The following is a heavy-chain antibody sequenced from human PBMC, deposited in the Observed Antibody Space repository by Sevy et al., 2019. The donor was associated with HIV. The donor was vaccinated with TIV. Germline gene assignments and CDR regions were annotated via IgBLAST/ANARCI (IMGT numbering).Heavy chain of an antibody. Sequence: GGSLRLSCAASGFTFSIYAMSWVRQAPGKGLEWVSTISVSGGSTYYADSVKDRFTISRDNSKNTLYLQMNSLRAEDTAIYFCAKDHDNNWFDPWGQGTLVTVSS. D-gene: IGHD3-9*01. CDR2: ISVSGGST. CDR1: GFTFSIYA. V-gene: IGHV3-23*01. J-gene: IGHJ5*02. CDR3: AKDHDNNWFDP.